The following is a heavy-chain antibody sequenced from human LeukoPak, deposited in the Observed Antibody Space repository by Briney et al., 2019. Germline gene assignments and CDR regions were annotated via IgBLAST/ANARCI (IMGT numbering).Heavy chain of an antibody. CDR1: GFTFDDYA. V-gene: IGHV3-9*01. Sequence: PGGSPRLSCAASGFTFDDYAMHWVRQAPGKGLEWVSGIGWNSGGIVYADSVKGRFTISRDNAKNSLYLQMNSLGAEDTAFYYCVKVTAAGFVDHWGQGTLVTVSS. J-gene: IGHJ4*02. CDR2: IGWNSGGI. D-gene: IGHD6-13*01. CDR3: VKVTAAGFVDH.